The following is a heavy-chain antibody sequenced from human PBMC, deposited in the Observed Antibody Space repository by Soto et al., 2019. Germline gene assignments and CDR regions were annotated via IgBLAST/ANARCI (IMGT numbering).Heavy chain of an antibody. CDR3: ASFALTGYYDSSGYYSDDAFDI. Sequence: GESLKISCKGSGYSFTSYWIGWVRQMPGKGPEWMGIIYPGDSDTRYSPSVQGQVTISADKSISTAYLQWSSLKASDTAMYYCASFALTGYYDSSGYYSDDAFDIWGQGTRVTVSS. CDR1: GYSFTSYW. J-gene: IGHJ3*02. D-gene: IGHD3-22*01. CDR2: IYPGDSDT. V-gene: IGHV5-51*01.